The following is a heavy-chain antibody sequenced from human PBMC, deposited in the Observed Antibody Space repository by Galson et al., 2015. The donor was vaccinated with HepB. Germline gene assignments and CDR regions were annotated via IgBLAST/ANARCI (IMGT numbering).Heavy chain of an antibody. CDR2: INPNSGGT. CDR1: GYSFPDYY. J-gene: IGHJ4*02. CDR3: ATGHYRSGNDY. D-gene: IGHD5-12*01. Sequence: SVTVSCKASGYSFPDYYIHWVRQAPGQGLEWMGWINPNSGGTNYAQKFQGRVSVTRDTSISTAYMELSRLRSDDTAVYYCATGHYRSGNDYWGQGTLVTVSS. V-gene: IGHV1-2*02.